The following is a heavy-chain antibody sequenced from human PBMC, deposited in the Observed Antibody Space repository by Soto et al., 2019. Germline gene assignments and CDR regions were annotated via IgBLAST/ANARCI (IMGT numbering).Heavy chain of an antibody. CDR2: IKTTSDGGTI. D-gene: IGHD3-10*01. CDR3: IRDPYGST. V-gene: IGHV3-15*01. J-gene: IGHJ5*02. Sequence: PGGSQRLSCAASGFTFSTAGVTWVRQAPGRGLEWVARIKTTSDGGTIHYAAPVKGRFTISRDDSKDTLFLQMNSLKIEDTALYYCIRDPYGSTWGQGTLVTVSS. CDR1: GFTFSTAG.